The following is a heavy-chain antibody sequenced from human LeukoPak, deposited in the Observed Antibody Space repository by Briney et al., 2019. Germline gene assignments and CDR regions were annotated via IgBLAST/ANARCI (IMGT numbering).Heavy chain of an antibody. CDR1: GFPFSSYA. D-gene: IGHD3-10*01. Sequence: GGSLRLSCSASGFPFSSYAMHWVRQAPGKGLEYVSAISDSGGSTYYADSVKGRFTISRNNAKNSLYLQMNSLRVEDTAVYYCARDGYYGSGNYEHYWGQGTLVTVSS. CDR2: ISDSGGST. V-gene: IGHV3-64*04. J-gene: IGHJ4*02. CDR3: ARDGYYGSGNYEHY.